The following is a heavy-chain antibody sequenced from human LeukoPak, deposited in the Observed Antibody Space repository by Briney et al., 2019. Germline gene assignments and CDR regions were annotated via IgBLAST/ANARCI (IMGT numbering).Heavy chain of an antibody. CDR1: GYTFTSYY. V-gene: IGHV1-46*01. CDR2: INPSGGST. J-gene: IGHJ6*02. CDR3: ARDSAVRGPKQQLVTRYYYYYYGMDV. D-gene: IGHD6-13*01. Sequence: GASVKVSCKASGYTFTSYYMHWVQQAPGQGLEWMGIINPSGGSTSYAQKFQGRVTMTRDTSTSTAYMELRSLRSDDTAVYYCARDSAVRGPKQQLVTRYYYYYYGMDVWGQGTTVTVSS.